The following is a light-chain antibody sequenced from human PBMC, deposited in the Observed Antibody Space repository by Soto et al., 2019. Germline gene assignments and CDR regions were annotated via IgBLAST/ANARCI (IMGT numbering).Light chain of an antibody. CDR1: QSVSSY. CDR2: DAS. J-gene: IGKJ1*01. Sequence: EIVLTQSPAILSMSPGERATLSCRASQSVSSYFAWYQQKPGQAPRLLIYDASNRATGVPARFSGSGSGTDFTRTISSLEPEDFEVYYCQQRRYWPVTFGQGTKVEIK. CDR3: QQRRYWPVT. V-gene: IGKV3-11*01.